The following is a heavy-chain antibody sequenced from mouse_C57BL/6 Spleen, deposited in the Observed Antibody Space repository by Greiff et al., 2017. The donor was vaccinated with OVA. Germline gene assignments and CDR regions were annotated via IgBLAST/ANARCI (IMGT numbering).Heavy chain of an antibody. V-gene: IGHV1-55*01. J-gene: IGHJ1*03. CDR1: GYTFTSYW. Sequence: QVQLQQPGAELVKPGASVKMSCKASGYTFTSYWITWVKQRPGQGLEWIGDIYPGSGSTNYNEKFKSKATLTVDTSSSTAYMQLSSLTSEDSAVYYCARSGNSYWYFDVWGTGTTVTVSS. D-gene: IGHD2-1*01. CDR3: ARSGNSYWYFDV. CDR2: IYPGSGST.